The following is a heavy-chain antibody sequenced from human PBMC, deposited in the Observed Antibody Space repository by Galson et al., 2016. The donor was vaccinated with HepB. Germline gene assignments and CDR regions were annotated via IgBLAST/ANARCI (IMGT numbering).Heavy chain of an antibody. V-gene: IGHV3-15*01. CDR2: IKSKDAGGTT. CDR1: GFTFNNAW. CDR3: TTEGWSDAQFFDY. J-gene: IGHJ4*02. D-gene: IGHD1-1*01. Sequence: SLRLSCAASGFTFNNAWMNWVRQAPGKGLEWVGRIKSKDAGGTTDYAAPVKGRFSVSRDDSENTLYLQMNRLETEDTAVYYCTTEGWSDAQFFDYWGQGTLVTVSS.